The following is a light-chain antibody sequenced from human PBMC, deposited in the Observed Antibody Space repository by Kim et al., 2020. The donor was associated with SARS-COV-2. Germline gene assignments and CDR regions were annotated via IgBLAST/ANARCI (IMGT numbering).Light chain of an antibody. J-gene: IGKJ1*01. Sequence: DIQMTQSPSTLSASVGDRVTITCRASQNVNICFAWYQQRPGKASQVLISDASNLESGVPSRFSGRGSGTEFTLTISSLQTEDYAAYFCQQYNDQASTFGLGTKVDIK. CDR2: DAS. CDR1: QNVNIC. V-gene: IGKV1-5*01. CDR3: QQYNDQAST.